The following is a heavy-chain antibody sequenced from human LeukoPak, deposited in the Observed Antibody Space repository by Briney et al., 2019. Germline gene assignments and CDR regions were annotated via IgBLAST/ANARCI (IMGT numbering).Heavy chain of an antibody. Sequence: GESLRLSCAASGFAVSSYYMSWVRQAQGKGLEWVSAIFRDGSTSHADSVKGRFTISRDNSRNTVYLQMNSLRAEDTAVYYCATETWNDWGQGTLVTVSS. V-gene: IGHV3-53*01. CDR3: ATETWND. D-gene: IGHD1-1*01. CDR1: GFAVSSYY. CDR2: IFRDGST. J-gene: IGHJ4*02.